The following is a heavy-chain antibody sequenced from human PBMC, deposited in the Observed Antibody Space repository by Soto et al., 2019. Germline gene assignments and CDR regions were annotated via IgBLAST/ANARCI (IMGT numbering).Heavy chain of an antibody. CDR2: IYYSGST. CDR1: GGSISSYY. CDR3: TRVNGRGAARPPFAP. Sequence: QVQLQESGPGLVKPSETLSLTCTVSGGSISSYYWSWIRQPPGKGLEWIGYIYYSGSTNYNPSLKGRVTISVDTSNIQISMQLSSVTAADTAVYYCTRVNGRGAARPPFAPWGQGTLVTASS. J-gene: IGHJ5*02. V-gene: IGHV4-59*01. D-gene: IGHD6-6*01.